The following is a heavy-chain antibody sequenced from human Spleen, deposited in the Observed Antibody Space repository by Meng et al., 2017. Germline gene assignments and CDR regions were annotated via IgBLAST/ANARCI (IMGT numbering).Heavy chain of an antibody. CDR1: GYTFTGYY. Sequence: ASVKVSCKASGYTFTGYYMHWVRQAPGQGLEWMGRINPNSGGTNYAQKFQGRVTMTRDTSISTAYMELSRLRSDDTAVCYCARRPVDYYDSSGYLPFDYWGQGTLVTVSS. J-gene: IGHJ4*02. CDR2: INPNSGGT. V-gene: IGHV1-2*06. CDR3: ARRPVDYYDSSGYLPFDY. D-gene: IGHD3-22*01.